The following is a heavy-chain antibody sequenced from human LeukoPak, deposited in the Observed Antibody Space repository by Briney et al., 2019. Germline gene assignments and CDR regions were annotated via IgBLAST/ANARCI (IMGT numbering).Heavy chain of an antibody. CDR1: GYTFTSYG. V-gene: IGHV1-18*01. CDR2: ISAYNGNT. CDR3: ARSSVPLQQWPVLFDY. Sequence: ASVKVSCKASGYTFTSYGISWVRQAPGQGLEWMGWISAYNGNTNYAQKLQGRVTMTTDTSTSTAYMELRSLRSDDTAVYYCARSSVPLQQWPVLFDYWGQGTLVTVSS. D-gene: IGHD6-19*01. J-gene: IGHJ4*02.